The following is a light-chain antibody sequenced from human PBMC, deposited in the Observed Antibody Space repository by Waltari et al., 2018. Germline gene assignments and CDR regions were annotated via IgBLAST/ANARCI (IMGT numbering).Light chain of an antibody. CDR2: RDS. J-gene: IGLJ2*01. V-gene: IGLV3-27*01. CDR3: FTVDDNSLRL. CDR1: VLGKKF. Sequence: SYELTQPSSVSVSPGQTARITCSGDVLGKKFIRWFQQKPGKAPVLLIFRDSERPSGIPERFSGSSSGTTVTLTISGAQVEDEADYYCFTVDDNSLRLFGGGTK.